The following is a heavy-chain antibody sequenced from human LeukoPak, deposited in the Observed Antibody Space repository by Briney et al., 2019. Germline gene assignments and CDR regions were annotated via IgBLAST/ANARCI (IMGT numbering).Heavy chain of an antibody. Sequence: SETLSLTCTVSGGSISSSSYYWGWIRQPPGKGLEWIGSIYYSGSTYYNPSLKSRVTISVDTSKNQFSLKLSSVTAADTAVYYCARDLGSDYAFDIWGQGTMVTVSS. CDR1: GGSISSSSYY. CDR2: IYYSGST. D-gene: IGHD2-15*01. V-gene: IGHV4-39*07. J-gene: IGHJ3*02. CDR3: ARDLGSDYAFDI.